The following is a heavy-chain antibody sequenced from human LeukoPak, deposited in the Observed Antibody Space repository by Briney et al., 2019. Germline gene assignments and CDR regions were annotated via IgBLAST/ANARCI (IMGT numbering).Heavy chain of an antibody. V-gene: IGHV1-18*01. CDR1: GYNFKTHA. D-gene: IGHD2-2*01. J-gene: IGHJ4*02. Sequence: ASVKVSCQTSGYNFKTHAVSWVRQVPGQALEWMGWISGYNGNTALAQKFQGRVTMTRDTSTSTVYMELSSLRSEDTAVYYCARGEFRRGSSTSCLVWDQGTLVTVSS. CDR3: ARGEFRRGSSTSCLV. CDR2: ISGYNGNT.